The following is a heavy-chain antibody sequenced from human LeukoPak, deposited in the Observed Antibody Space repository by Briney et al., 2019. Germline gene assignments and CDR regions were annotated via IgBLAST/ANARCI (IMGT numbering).Heavy chain of an antibody. CDR3: ASPLYSSGYF. Sequence: GGSLRLSCAASGFTFSTYWMHWVRQAPGKGLVWVSRIDSDGSSTTYADSVKGRFTISRDNAKKTLYLQMNGLRGEDTAVYYCASPLYSSGYFWGQGTLVTVSS. D-gene: IGHD3-22*01. J-gene: IGHJ4*02. CDR2: IDSDGSST. CDR1: GFTFSTYW. V-gene: IGHV3-74*01.